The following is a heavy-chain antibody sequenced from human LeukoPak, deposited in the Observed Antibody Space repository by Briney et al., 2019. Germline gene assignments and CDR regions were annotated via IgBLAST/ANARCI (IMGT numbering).Heavy chain of an antibody. CDR3: ASIAAAGTGAHRDFDY. CDR1: GGTFSSYA. D-gene: IGHD6-13*01. J-gene: IGHJ4*02. CDR2: IIPIFGTA. V-gene: IGHV1-69*13. Sequence: SVKVSCKASGGTFSSYAIGWVRQAPGQGLEWMGGIIPIFGTANYAQKFQGRVTITADESTSTAYMELSSLRSEDTAVYYCASIAAAGTGAHRDFDYWGQGTLVTVSS.